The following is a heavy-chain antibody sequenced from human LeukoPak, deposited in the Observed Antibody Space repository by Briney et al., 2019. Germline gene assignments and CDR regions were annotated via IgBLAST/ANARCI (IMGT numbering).Heavy chain of an antibody. CDR3: ASKWYCGGDCYYQIDY. J-gene: IGHJ4*02. CDR2: ISYDGSNK. CDR1: GFTFSTYV. V-gene: IGHV3-30*03. D-gene: IGHD2-21*02. Sequence: GGSLRLSCAASGFTFSTYVMHWVRQAPGKGLEWVAVISYDGSNKYYADSVKGRFTISRDNSKNTLYLQMNSLRAEDTAVYYCASKWYCGGDCYYQIDYWGQGTLVTVSS.